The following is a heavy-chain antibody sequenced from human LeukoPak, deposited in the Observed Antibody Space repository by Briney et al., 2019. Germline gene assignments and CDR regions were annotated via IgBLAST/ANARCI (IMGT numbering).Heavy chain of an antibody. CDR1: GFTFNNYA. Sequence: GGSLRLSCAASGFTFNNYAVSWVRQAPGKGLEWVSAISGSGGDTYYADSVKGRFTISRDNSKNTVYLQMSGLRADDTAVYYCAKDHGRWGQGTVVTVSS. CDR2: ISGSGGDT. CDR3: AKDHGR. J-gene: IGHJ4*02. V-gene: IGHV3-23*01.